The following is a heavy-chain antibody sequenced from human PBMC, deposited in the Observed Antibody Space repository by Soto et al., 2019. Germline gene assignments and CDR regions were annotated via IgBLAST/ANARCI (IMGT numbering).Heavy chain of an antibody. CDR2: IIPIFGTA. V-gene: IGHV1-69*01. D-gene: IGHD2-15*01. CDR3: ARARKGYCSGGSCYRSSGYYYYGMDV. CDR1: GGTFSSYA. Sequence: QVQLVQSGAEVKKPGSSVKVSCKASGGTFSSYAISWVRQAPGQGLEWMGGIIPIFGTANYEQKFQGRVTITADESTSTAYMELSSMRSEETAVYYCARARKGYCSGGSCYRSSGYYYYGMDVWGQGTTVTVSS. J-gene: IGHJ6*02.